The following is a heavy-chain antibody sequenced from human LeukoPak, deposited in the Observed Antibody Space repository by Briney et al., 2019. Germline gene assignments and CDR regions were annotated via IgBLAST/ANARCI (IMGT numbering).Heavy chain of an antibody. D-gene: IGHD3-10*01. CDR1: GGTFSSYG. CDR2: IIPILNIA. CDR3: ARVAGSSYDY. V-gene: IGHV1-69*10. Sequence: VKVSCKASGGTFSSYGIIWVRQAPGQGLEWMGRIIPILNIADYAQKFQGRVTITADTSTSTAYMELSSLRSEDTAVYYCARVAGSSYDYWGQGTLVTVSS. J-gene: IGHJ4*02.